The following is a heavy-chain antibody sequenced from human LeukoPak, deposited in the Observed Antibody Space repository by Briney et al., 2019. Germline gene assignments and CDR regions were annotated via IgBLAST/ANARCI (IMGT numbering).Heavy chain of an antibody. D-gene: IGHD1-1*01. V-gene: IGHV3-48*01. CDR3: ARDSLSLEPTDYYYYYMDV. CDR1: GFIFSNYA. Sequence: GGSLRLSCAASGFIFSNYAMYWVRQAPGKGLEWVSYISSSSSTIYYADSVKGRFTISRDNAKNSLYLQMNSLRAEDTAVYYCARDSLSLEPTDYYYYYMDVWGKGTTVTVSS. CDR2: ISSSSSTI. J-gene: IGHJ6*03.